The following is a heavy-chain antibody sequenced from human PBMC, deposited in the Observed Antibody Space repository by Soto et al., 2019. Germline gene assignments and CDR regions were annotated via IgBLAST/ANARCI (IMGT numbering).Heavy chain of an antibody. J-gene: IGHJ4*02. CDR2: IYYSGST. Sequence: SETLSLTCTVSGGSISSYYWSWIRQPPGKGLEWIGYIYYSGSTNYNPSLKSRVTISVDTSKNQFSLKLSSVTAADTAVYYCARGRPPLWFGEIRFYFDYWGQGTLVTVSS. D-gene: IGHD3-10*01. CDR1: GGSISSYY. V-gene: IGHV4-59*01. CDR3: ARGRPPLWFGEIRFYFDY.